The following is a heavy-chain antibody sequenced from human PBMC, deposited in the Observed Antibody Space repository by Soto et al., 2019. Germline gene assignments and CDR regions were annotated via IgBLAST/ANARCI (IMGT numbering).Heavy chain of an antibody. J-gene: IGHJ5*01. D-gene: IGHD2-15*01. CDR2: IYKSATT. V-gene: IGHV4-30-4*01. CDR3: ARGRYCLTGRCFPNWFDS. Sequence: QVQLLESGPGLVRPSQTLSLTCSVSGDSISTVDYFWAWICQPPGQALEYIGYIYKSATTYYNPSFEGRVAISLDTSKSHFSLNVTSVTAADTAVYFCARGRYCLTGRCFPNWFDSWGQGTLVTVSS. CDR1: GDSISTVDYF.